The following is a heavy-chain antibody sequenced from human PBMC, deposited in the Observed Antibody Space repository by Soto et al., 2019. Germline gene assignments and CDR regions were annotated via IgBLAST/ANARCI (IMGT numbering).Heavy chain of an antibody. Sequence: PGGSLRLSCAASGFTFSPYAMQWVRQAPGKGLKWVAVILFDGRHIWYADSVKGRFTISRDNSKNTLYLQMDSLRPEDTAMYYCARDSDNRSGLGYLDYWGQGTLVTVSS. CDR2: ILFDGRHI. CDR3: ARDSDNRSGLGYLDY. J-gene: IGHJ4*02. D-gene: IGHD3-10*01. V-gene: IGHV3-30*04. CDR1: GFTFSPYA.